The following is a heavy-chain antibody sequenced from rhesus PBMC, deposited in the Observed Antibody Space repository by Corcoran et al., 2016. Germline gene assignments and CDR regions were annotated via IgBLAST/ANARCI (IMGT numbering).Heavy chain of an antibody. CDR2: VDPEDGEG. CDR3: ATGGSKSLDY. D-gene: IGHD4-23*01. CDR1: GYTFTDYY. V-gene: IGHV1-111*02. Sequence: EVQLVQSGAEVKKPGASVKISCKASGYTFTDYYLHWVRQAPGKGLVWMGRVDPEDGEGRHAKKFQDRVTIPADTSTDTAYMELSSLRSEDTAVYYCATGGSKSLDYWGQGVLVTVSS. J-gene: IGHJ4*01.